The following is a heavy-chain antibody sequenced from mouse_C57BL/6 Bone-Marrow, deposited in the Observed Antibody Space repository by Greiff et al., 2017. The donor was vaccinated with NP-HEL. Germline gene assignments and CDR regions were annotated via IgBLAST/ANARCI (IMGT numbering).Heavy chain of an antibody. Sequence: VQLQQSGAELARPGASVKMSCKASGYTFTSYTMHWVKQRPGQGLEWIGYINPSSGYTKYNQKFKDKATLTADKSSSTAYMQLSSLTSEDSAVYYCARPGSSSYYFDYWGQGTTLTVSS. V-gene: IGHV1-4*01. CDR3: ARPGSSSYYFDY. D-gene: IGHD1-1*01. CDR1: GYTFTSYT. CDR2: INPSSGYT. J-gene: IGHJ2*01.